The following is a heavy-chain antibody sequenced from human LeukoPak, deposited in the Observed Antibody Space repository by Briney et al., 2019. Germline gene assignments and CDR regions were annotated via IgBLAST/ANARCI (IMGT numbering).Heavy chain of an antibody. D-gene: IGHD2-2*01. CDR3: LSSTSWY. Sequence: GGSLRLSCAASGFTFSSYSMNWVRQAPGKGLEWVSSISSSSSYIYYAGSVKGRFTISRDNAKNTLYLQMNSLRVEDTAVYYCLSSTSWYWGQGTLVTVSS. J-gene: IGHJ4*02. CDR1: GFTFSSYS. CDR2: ISSSSSYI. V-gene: IGHV3-21*01.